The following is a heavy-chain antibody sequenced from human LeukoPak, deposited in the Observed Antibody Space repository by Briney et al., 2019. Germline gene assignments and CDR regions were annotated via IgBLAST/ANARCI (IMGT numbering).Heavy chain of an antibody. J-gene: IGHJ6*03. Sequence: GGSLRLSCAASGFTFSSYEMNWVRQTPGRGLEWVSYISRSGSTIYYADSVKGRFTISRVNAKNSLYLQINSLRAEDTAVYYCARSTTIQVWPHMDVWGKGTTVTVSS. CDR3: ARSTTIQVWPHMDV. CDR2: ISRSGSTI. V-gene: IGHV3-48*03. CDR1: GFTFSSYE. D-gene: IGHD5-18*01.